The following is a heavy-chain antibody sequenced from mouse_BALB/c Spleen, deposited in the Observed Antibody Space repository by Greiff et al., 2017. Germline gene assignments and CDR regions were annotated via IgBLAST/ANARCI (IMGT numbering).Heavy chain of an antibody. Sequence: VQLKQSGAELVKPGASVKLSCTASGFNIKDTYMHWVKQRPEQGLEWIGRIDPANGNTKYDPKFQGKATITADTSSNTAYLQLSSLTSEDTAVYYCARGDRYGDFDYWGQGTTLTVSS. CDR2: IDPANGNT. CDR1: GFNIKDTY. D-gene: IGHD2-14*01. V-gene: IGHV14-3*02. J-gene: IGHJ2*01. CDR3: ARGDRYGDFDY.